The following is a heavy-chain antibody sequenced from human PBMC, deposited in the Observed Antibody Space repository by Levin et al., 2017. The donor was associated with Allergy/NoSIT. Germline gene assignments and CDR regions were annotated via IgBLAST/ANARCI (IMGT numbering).Heavy chain of an antibody. D-gene: IGHD3-10*01. CDR1: GGSFITSSYF. Sequence: HSQTLSLTCTVSGGSFITSSYFWAWIRQPPGKGLEWLGSIYYSGTTYYNPSLKSRLTISIDTSTNQFSLQLRSVTAADTAVYYCARHTALLWFEELVFDSWGQGNLVAVSS. CDR3: ARHTALLWFEELVFDS. J-gene: IGHJ4*02. V-gene: IGHV4-39*01. CDR2: IYYSGTT.